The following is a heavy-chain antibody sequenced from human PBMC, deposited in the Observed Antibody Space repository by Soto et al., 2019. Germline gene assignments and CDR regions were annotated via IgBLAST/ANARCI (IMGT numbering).Heavy chain of an antibody. CDR1: GFIFSSYA. J-gene: IGHJ4*01. D-gene: IGHD3-3*01. CDR3: ARFCAAGTRGYLDS. CDR2: MSGSGDNA. Sequence: EVQLLESGGGLVQPGGPLRLSCAASGFIFSSYAMSWVRQAPGKGLEWVSAMSGSGDNAYYADSLKGRFTIARGNSKNLLTLQMKSLRAEDTAIYYCARFCAAGTRGYLDSWGHGTLVTVSS. V-gene: IGHV3-23*01.